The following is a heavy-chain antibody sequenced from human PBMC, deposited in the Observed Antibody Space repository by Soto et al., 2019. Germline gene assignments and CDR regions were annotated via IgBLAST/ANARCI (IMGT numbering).Heavy chain of an antibody. J-gene: IGHJ6*02. CDR1: GGSITSGGYS. CDR3: ARDYYGMDV. Sequence: SETLSLTCTVSGGSITSGGYSWTWIRQSPGKGLEWIGYTYQSGSAYYNSSLKSRVTISVDRSKNQFSLNLTSVTAADTAVYYCARDYYGMDVWGQGTTVTVSS. CDR2: TYQSGSA. V-gene: IGHV4-30-2*06.